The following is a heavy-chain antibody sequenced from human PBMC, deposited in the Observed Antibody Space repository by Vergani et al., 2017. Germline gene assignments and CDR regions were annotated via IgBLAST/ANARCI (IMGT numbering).Heavy chain of an antibody. V-gene: IGHV5-51*01. J-gene: IGHJ6*02. CDR3: ASGSYCSSTSCSPPPPYYCMYV. Sequence: EVQLVQSGAEVKKPGESLTISCKGSGYSFTSYWIGWVRQMPGKGLEWMGIIYPGDSDTRYSPSFQGQVTISADKSISTAYLQWSSLKSSDTAMYYCASGSYCSSTSCSPPPPYYCMYVWGQGTTVTVSS. CDR2: IYPGDSDT. CDR1: GYSFTSYW. D-gene: IGHD2-2*01.